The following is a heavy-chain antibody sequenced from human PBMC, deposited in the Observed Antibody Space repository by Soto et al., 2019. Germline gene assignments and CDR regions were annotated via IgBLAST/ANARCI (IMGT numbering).Heavy chain of an antibody. CDR1: GVMVSSYW. Sequence: HPGGSLRLSCAATGVMVSSYWMTWVRQAPGKGLEWVANINQNGSERYYVDSVEGRFTISRDNAKNSVFLQMETLRVEDTAMYYCATDILDFWARGTLVTVSS. V-gene: IGHV3-7*05. CDR3: ATDILDF. D-gene: IGHD3-9*01. CDR2: INQNGSER. J-gene: IGHJ4*02.